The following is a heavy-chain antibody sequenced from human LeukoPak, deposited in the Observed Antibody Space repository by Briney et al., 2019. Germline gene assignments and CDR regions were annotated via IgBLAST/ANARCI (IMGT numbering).Heavy chain of an antibody. CDR3: ATRHDYYDSSGYYGALDY. J-gene: IGHJ4*02. CDR1: GFTFSSYA. D-gene: IGHD3-22*01. CDR2: ISGSGGST. Sequence: AGGSLRLSCAASGFTFSSYAMSWVRQAPGKGLEWVSAISGSGGSTYYADSVKGRFTISRDNSKNTLYLQMNSLRAEDTAVYYCATRHDYYDSSGYYGALDYWGQGTLVTVSS. V-gene: IGHV3-23*01.